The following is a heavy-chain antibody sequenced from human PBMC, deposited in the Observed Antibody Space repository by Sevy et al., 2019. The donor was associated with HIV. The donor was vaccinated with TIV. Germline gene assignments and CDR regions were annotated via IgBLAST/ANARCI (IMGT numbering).Heavy chain of an antibody. V-gene: IGHV1-2*06. J-gene: IGHJ4*02. D-gene: IGHD3-22*01. CDR2: INPNSGGT. CDR3: ARVRTYYYDSSGYYYLDY. Sequence: ASVKVSCKASGYTFTGYYMHWVRQAPGHGLEWMGRINPNSGGTNYAQKFQGRVTMTRDTSISTAYMELSRLRSDDTAVYYCARVRTYYYDSSGYYYLDYWGQGTLVTVSS. CDR1: GYTFTGYY.